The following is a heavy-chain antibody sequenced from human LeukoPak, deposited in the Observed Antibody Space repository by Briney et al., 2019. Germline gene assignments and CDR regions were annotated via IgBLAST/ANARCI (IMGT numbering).Heavy chain of an antibody. D-gene: IGHD6-19*01. V-gene: IGHV4-34*01. Sequence: SETLSLTCAVYGGSFSGYYWSWIRQPPGKGLEWIGEINHSGSTNYNPSLKSRVTISVDTSKNQFSLKLSSVTAADTAVYYCARRGGSGAFDIWGQGTMVTVSS. CDR2: INHSGST. J-gene: IGHJ3*02. CDR1: GGSFSGYY. CDR3: ARRGGSGAFDI.